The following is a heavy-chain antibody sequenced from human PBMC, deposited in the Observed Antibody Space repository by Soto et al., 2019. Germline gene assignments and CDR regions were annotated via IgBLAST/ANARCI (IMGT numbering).Heavy chain of an antibody. CDR1: GFTFSNFW. J-gene: IGHJ4*02. CDR3: AKYSFSHFDD. Sequence: PGGSLRLSCVASGFTFSNFWMLWVRQAPGKGLEWVANIKQDGSETNYVDSVEGRFTISRDNAKNSLFLQMDSLRADDTAVYYWAKYSFSHFDDWGQGALVTV. CDR2: IKQDGSET. D-gene: IGHD5-12*01. V-gene: IGHV3-7*01.